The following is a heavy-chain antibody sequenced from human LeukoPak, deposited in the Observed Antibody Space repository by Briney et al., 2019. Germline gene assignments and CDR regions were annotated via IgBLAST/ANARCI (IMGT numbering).Heavy chain of an antibody. D-gene: IGHD4-17*01. CDR2: INPNSGGT. V-gene: IGHV1-2*02. Sequence: VASVKVSCKASGYTFTSYDINWVRQATGQGLEWMGWINPNSGGTNYAQKFQGRVTMTRDMSISTAYMELSRLRSDDTAVYYCAREGVDYGDYGWFDPWGQGTLVTVSS. J-gene: IGHJ5*02. CDR3: AREGVDYGDYGWFDP. CDR1: GYTFTSYD.